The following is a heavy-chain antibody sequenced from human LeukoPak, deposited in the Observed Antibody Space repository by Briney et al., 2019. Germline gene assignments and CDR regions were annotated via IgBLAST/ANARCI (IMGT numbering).Heavy chain of an antibody. CDR3: ARDSPLTYYYDSSGYYTSDWFDP. V-gene: IGHV3-7*01. Sequence: PGRSLRLSCAASGFTFSSYWMSWVRQAPGKGLEWVANIKQDGSEKYYVDSVKGRFTISRDNAKNSLYLQMNSLRAEDTAVYYCARDSPLTYYYDSSGYYTSDWFDPWGQGTLVTVSS. D-gene: IGHD3-22*01. CDR2: IKQDGSEK. CDR1: GFTFSSYW. J-gene: IGHJ5*02.